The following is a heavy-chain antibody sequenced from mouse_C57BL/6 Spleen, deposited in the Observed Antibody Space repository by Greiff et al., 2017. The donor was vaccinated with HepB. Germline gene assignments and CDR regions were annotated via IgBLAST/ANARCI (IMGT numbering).Heavy chain of an antibody. CDR3: ARTAQAHYYAMDY. CDR2: IDPSDSAT. J-gene: IGHJ4*01. V-gene: IGHV1-52*01. CDR1: GYTFTSYW. D-gene: IGHD3-2*02. Sequence: QVQLQQSGAELVRPGSSVKLSCKASGYTFTSYWMHWVKQRPIQGLEWIGNIDPSDSATHYNQKSKDKATLTVDKSSSTAYMQLSSLTSEDSAVYYCARTAQAHYYAMDYWGQGTSVTVSS.